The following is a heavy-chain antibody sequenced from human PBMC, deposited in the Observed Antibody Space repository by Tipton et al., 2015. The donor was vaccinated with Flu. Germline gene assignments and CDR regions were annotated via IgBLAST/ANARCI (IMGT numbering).Heavy chain of an antibody. CDR3: AGTDTGQYGSGYFRWNFDL. D-gene: IGHD6-19*01. CDR2: IYPSGAT. Sequence: LRLSCTVSSGSIRSTNYFCAWIRQPPGKRLELIGSIYPSGATYYNPSLKSRVTISLDTSKNQFSLNLRSVTAADTAVYYCAGTDTGQYGSGYFRWNFDLWGRGTLVTVSS. CDR1: SGSIRSTNYF. V-gene: IGHV4-39*07. J-gene: IGHJ2*01.